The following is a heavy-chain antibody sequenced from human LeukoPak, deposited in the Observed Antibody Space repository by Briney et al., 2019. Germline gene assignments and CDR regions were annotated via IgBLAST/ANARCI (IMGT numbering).Heavy chain of an antibody. CDR1: GGSFSGYY. J-gene: IGHJ4*02. CDR2: INHSGST. Sequence: SETLSLTCAVYGGSFSGYYWSWIRQPPGKGLEWIGEINHSGSTNYNPSLKSRVTISVDMSKNQFSLKLSSVTAADTAVYYCARGLRRMFDYWGQGTLVTVSS. V-gene: IGHV4-34*01. CDR3: ARGLRRMFDY.